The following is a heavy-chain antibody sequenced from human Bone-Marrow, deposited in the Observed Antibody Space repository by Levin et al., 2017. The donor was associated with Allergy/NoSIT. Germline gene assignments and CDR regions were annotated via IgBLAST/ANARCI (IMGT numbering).Heavy chain of an antibody. CDR3: AKDRRRYCSGGSCYFEDY. J-gene: IGHJ4*02. CDR2: ISYDGSNK. CDR1: GFTFSSYG. Sequence: GGSLRLSCAASGFTFSSYGMHWVRQAPGKGLEWVAVISYDGSNKYYADSVKGRFTISRDNSKNTLYLQMNSLRAEDTAVYYCAKDRRRYCSGGSCYFEDYWGQGTLVTVSS. V-gene: IGHV3-30*18. D-gene: IGHD2-15*01.